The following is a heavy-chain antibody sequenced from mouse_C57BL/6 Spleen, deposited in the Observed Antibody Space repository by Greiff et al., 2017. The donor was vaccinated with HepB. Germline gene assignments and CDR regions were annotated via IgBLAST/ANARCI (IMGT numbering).Heavy chain of an antibody. J-gene: IGHJ4*01. CDR3: ARSGIYYGYDGGAMDY. V-gene: IGHV1-26*01. CDR2: INPNNGGT. CDR1: GYTFTDYY. D-gene: IGHD2-2*01. Sequence: VQLQQSGPELVKPGASVKISCKASGYTFTDYYMNWVKQSHGKSLEWIGDINPNNGGTSYNQKFKGKATLTVDKSSSTAYMELRSLTSEDSAVYYCARSGIYYGYDGGAMDYWGQGTSVTVSS.